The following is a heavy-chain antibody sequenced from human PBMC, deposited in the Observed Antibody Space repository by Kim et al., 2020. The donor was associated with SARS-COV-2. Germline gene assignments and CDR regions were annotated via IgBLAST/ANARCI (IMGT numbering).Heavy chain of an antibody. D-gene: IGHD3-10*02. CDR3: VHGSFCSY. CDR1: GFSFSSHG. J-gene: IGHJ4*02. CDR2: ISPNGGAS. V-gene: IGHV3-74*01. Sequence: GGALRLSCAASGFSFSSHGMHLFRQRPGKGLEWVSYISPNGGASFYGDSVEGRFTVSRDNATNNLYLQMNSLRAHDTAVYYCVHGSFCSYCGQVHLVTVS.